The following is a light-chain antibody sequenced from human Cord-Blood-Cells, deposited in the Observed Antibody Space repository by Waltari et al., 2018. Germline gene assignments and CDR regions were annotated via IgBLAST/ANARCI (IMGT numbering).Light chain of an antibody. Sequence: QSALTQPASVSGSPGQSITISCTGTSSDVGSYNLVSWYQQHPGKAPKLMIYEGSKRPSGVFNRFSGAKSGNTAARTISGLRAEDEADYYCCSYAGSSTWVFDGGTKLTVL. J-gene: IGLJ3*02. V-gene: IGLV2-23*01. CDR1: SSDVGSYNL. CDR3: CSYAGSSTWV. CDR2: EGS.